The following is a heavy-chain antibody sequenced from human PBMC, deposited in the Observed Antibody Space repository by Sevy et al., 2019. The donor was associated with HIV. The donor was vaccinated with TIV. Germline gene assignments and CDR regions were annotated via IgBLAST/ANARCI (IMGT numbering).Heavy chain of an antibody. CDR1: GLTFSSYA. CDR2: IKEDGSVK. Sequence: GGSLRLSCAASGLTFSSYAMHWVRQAPGKGLEWVANIKEDGSVKYYVDSVRGRFSISRDNAKNLLYLQMNSLRGEDTAVYYCAKDSGINPMIVVALRYWGQGTLVTVSS. J-gene: IGHJ4*02. CDR3: AKDSGINPMIVVALRY. V-gene: IGHV3-7*03. D-gene: IGHD3-22*01.